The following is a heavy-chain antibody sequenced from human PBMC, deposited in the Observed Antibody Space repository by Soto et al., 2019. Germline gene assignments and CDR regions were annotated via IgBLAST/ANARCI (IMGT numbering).Heavy chain of an antibody. D-gene: IGHD2-15*01. CDR1: GGSISSSSYY. J-gene: IGHJ6*03. CDR3: ARQRVAASYYYYYYMDV. Sequence: SETLSLTCTVSGGSISSSSYYWGWIRQPPGKGLEWIGSIYYSGSTYYNPSLKSRVTISVDTSKNQFSLKLSSVTAADTAVYYCARQRVAASYYYYYYMDVWGKGTTVTVSS. CDR2: IYYSGST. V-gene: IGHV4-39*01.